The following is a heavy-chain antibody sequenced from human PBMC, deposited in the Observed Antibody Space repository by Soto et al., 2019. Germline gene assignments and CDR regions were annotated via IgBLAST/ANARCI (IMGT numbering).Heavy chain of an antibody. Sequence: GGSLRLSCAASGFTFSSYAMHWVRQAPGKGLEWVAVISYDGSNKYYADSVKGRFTISRDNSKNTLYLQMNSLRAEDTAVYYCARDNYYGSGSYYSPYWYFDLWGRGTLVTVSS. J-gene: IGHJ2*01. V-gene: IGHV3-30-3*01. CDR3: ARDNYYGSGSYYSPYWYFDL. D-gene: IGHD3-10*01. CDR2: ISYDGSNK. CDR1: GFTFSSYA.